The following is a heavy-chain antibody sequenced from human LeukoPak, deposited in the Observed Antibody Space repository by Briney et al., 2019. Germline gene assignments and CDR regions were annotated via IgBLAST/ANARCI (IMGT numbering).Heavy chain of an antibody. CDR3: ARNRITIFGVVIIPNNWFDP. CDR1: GGTFSSYA. V-gene: IGHV1-69*01. J-gene: IGHJ5*02. Sequence: SVKVSCKASGGTFSSYAISWVRQAPGQGLEWMGGVIPIFGTANYAQKFQGRVTITADESTSTAYMELSSLRSEDTAVYYCARNRITIFGVVIIPNNWFDPWGQGTLVTVSS. CDR2: VIPIFGTA. D-gene: IGHD3-3*01.